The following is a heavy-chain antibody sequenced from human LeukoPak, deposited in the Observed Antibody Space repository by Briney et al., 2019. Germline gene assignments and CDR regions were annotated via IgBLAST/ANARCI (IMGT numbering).Heavy chain of an antibody. CDR1: GGSISSYY. D-gene: IGHD2-2*01. CDR2: INHSGST. J-gene: IGHJ4*02. V-gene: IGHV4-34*01. Sequence: SETLSLTCTVSGGSISSYYWSWIRQPPGKGLEWIGEINHSGSTNYNPSLKSRVTISVDTSKNQFSLKLSSVTAADTAVYYCARVLSVVVPAATDPFDYWGQGTLVTVSS. CDR3: ARVLSVVVPAATDPFDY.